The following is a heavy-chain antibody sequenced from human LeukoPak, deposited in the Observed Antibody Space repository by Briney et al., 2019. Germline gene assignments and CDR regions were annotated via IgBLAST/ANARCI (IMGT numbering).Heavy chain of an antibody. Sequence: ASMKVSCKASGYTFTGYYMHWVRQAPGQGLEWMGWINPNSGGTNYAQKFQGRVTMTRDTSISTAYMELSRLRSDDTAVYYCAGAVPEIIAYCGGDCYPIYWGQGTLVTVSS. CDR2: INPNSGGT. J-gene: IGHJ4*02. D-gene: IGHD2-21*02. CDR1: GYTFTGYY. CDR3: AGAVPEIIAYCGGDCYPIY. V-gene: IGHV1-2*02.